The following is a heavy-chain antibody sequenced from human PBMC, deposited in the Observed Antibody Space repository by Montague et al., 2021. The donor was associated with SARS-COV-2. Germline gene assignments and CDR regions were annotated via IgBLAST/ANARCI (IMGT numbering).Heavy chain of an antibody. D-gene: IGHD1-14*01. Sequence: SETLSLTCAVYGGSFSGYYWSWVRQPPGKGLEWIGEINHSGSTNYNPSLKSRVTISVDTSKNQFSLMLSSVTAADTAVYYCARGLLEPLDDWGQGTLVTVSS. CDR3: ARGLLEPLDD. CDR2: INHSGST. CDR1: GGSFSGYY. V-gene: IGHV4-34*01. J-gene: IGHJ4*02.